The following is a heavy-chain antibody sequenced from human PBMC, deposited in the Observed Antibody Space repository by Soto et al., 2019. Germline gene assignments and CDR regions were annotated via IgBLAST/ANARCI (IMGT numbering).Heavy chain of an antibody. Sequence: ETLSLSCAASGFTCSSYDMSWVRQAPGKGLEWVSTILVGGSTHYPDSVKGRFTISRDNSKNTVFLQMNSLTPGDTAVYYCAKATATGGGAFDICGQGTVVTVSS. CDR2: ILVGGST. CDR1: GFTCSSYD. CDR3: AKATATGGGAFDI. D-gene: IGHD2-8*02. V-gene: IGHV3-23*01. J-gene: IGHJ3*02.